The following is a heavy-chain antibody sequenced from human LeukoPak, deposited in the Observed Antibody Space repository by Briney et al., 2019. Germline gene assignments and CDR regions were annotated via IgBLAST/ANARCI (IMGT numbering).Heavy chain of an antibody. V-gene: IGHV3-53*01. CDR3: ARDSSGYYYSGAFDI. J-gene: IGHJ3*02. CDR2: IYSGGST. D-gene: IGHD3-22*01. CDR1: GFTVSSNY. Sequence: GGSLRLSCAASGFTVSSNYMSWVRQAPGKGLEWVSVIYSGGSTYYADSVKGRFTISRDNSKNTLYLQMNSLRAEDTAVYYCARDSSGYYYSGAFDIWGQGTMVTVSS.